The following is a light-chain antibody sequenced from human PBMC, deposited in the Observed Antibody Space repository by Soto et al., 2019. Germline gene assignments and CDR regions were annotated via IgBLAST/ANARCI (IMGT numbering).Light chain of an antibody. J-gene: IGLJ2*01. Sequence: QSALTQPRSVSGSPGQSVAISCTGTSNYIGPYNYVSWYQQQPGQAPKLIIYDVDKRPSGVPYRFSGPKSGDTASLTITGLQPDDEADYYCCSYADTYVELGGGTKLTVL. CDR2: DVD. CDR3: CSYADTYVE. CDR1: SNYIGPYNY. V-gene: IGLV2-11*01.